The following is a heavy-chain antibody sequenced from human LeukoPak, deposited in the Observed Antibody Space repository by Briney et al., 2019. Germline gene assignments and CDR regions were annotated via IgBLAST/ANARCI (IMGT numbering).Heavy chain of an antibody. D-gene: IGHD3-3*01. CDR1: GGSISSGGYY. Sequence: PSQTLSLTCTVSGGSISSGGYYWSWIRQHPGKGLEWIGYIYYSGSTYYNPSLKSRVTISVDTSKNQFSLKLSSVTAADTAVYYCARGSETYYDFWSGNYYFDYWGQGTLVTVSS. CDR3: ARGSETYYDFWSGNYYFDY. CDR2: IYYSGST. V-gene: IGHV4-31*03. J-gene: IGHJ4*02.